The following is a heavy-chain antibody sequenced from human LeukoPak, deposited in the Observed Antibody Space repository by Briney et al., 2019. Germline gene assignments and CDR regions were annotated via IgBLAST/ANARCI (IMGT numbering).Heavy chain of an antibody. D-gene: IGHD2-2*01. J-gene: IGHJ4*02. CDR1: GFTFSAYG. CDR3: ANQDIVVVPAAWDY. CDR2: ISSSGSTI. V-gene: IGHV3-48*04. Sequence: GGSLRLSCAASGFTFSAYGIHWVRQAPGKGLEWVSYISSSGSTIYYADSVKGRFTISRDNAKNSLYLQMNSLRAEDTAVYYCANQDIVVVPAAWDYWGQGTLVTVSS.